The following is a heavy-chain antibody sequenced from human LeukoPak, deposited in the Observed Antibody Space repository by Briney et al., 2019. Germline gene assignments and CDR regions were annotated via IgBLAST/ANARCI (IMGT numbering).Heavy chain of an antibody. Sequence: SETLSLTCTVSGGYISSYYWSWIRQPPGKGLEWIGYIYYSGSSNYNPSLKSRVTISVDTSKNQFSLKLSSVTAADTAVYYCARLLRVGYCSSTSCNWFDPWGQGTLVTVSS. CDR3: ARLLRVGYCSSTSCNWFDP. CDR1: GGYISSYY. J-gene: IGHJ5*02. D-gene: IGHD2-2*03. CDR2: IYYSGSS. V-gene: IGHV4-59*12.